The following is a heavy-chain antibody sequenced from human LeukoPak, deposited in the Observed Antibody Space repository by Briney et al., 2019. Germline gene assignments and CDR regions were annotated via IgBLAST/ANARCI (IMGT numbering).Heavy chain of an antibody. V-gene: IGHV3-7*01. Sequence: GGSLRLSCAASGFTFSSFWMSWVRQVPGKGLEWVANIKHDEIEKYYVDSVKGRFTISRDNAKNSLFLQMNSLRVEDTAIYYCTRVPYGDYWSSDYWGQGTLVTVSS. D-gene: IGHD4-17*01. CDR2: IKHDEIEK. J-gene: IGHJ4*02. CDR1: GFTFSSFW. CDR3: TRVPYGDYWSSDY.